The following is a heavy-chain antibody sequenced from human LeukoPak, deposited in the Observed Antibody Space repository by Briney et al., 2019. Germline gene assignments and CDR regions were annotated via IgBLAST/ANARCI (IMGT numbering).Heavy chain of an antibody. J-gene: IGHJ4*02. CDR3: AKTLRIRAATRDYFDY. CDR1: GFTFSNYG. Sequence: PGGSLRLSCAASGFTFSNYGMHWVRQAPGKGLEWVAVISYDGSNKYYADFVKGRFTISRDNSKNTLYLQMNSLRAEDTAVYYCAKTLRIRAATRDYFDYWGQGTLVTVSS. CDR2: ISYDGSNK. D-gene: IGHD6-13*01. V-gene: IGHV3-30*18.